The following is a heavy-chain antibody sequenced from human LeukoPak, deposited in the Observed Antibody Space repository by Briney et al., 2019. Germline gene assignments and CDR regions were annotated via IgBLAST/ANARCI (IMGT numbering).Heavy chain of an antibody. V-gene: IGHV3-7*01. CDR1: GFTFSSYG. D-gene: IGHD6-13*01. CDR2: IKQDGSEK. Sequence: GGSLRLSCAASGFTFSSYGMHWVRQAPGKGLEWVANIKQDGSEKYYVDSVKGRFTISRDSAKNSLYLQMNSLRAEDTAVYYCAREGIAAADSLDYWGQGTLVTVSS. CDR3: AREGIAAADSLDY. J-gene: IGHJ4*02.